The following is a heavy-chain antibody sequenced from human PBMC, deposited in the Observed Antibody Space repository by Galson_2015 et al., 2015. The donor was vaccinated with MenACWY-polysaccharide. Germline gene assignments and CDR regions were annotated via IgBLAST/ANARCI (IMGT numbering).Heavy chain of an antibody. D-gene: IGHD5-12*01. Sequence: SLRLSCAASGFSFSDYYMNWIRQAPGKGLVWVSRINSDGSSTSYADSVKGRFTISRDNAKNTLYLQMNSLRAEDTAVYYCAKMGGGYRTYWYFDLWGRGTLVTVSS. J-gene: IGHJ2*01. V-gene: IGHV3-74*01. CDR1: GFSFSDYY. CDR3: AKMGGGYRTYWYFDL. CDR2: INSDGSST.